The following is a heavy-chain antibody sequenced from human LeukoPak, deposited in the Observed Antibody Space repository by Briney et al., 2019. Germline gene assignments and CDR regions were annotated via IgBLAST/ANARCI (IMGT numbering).Heavy chain of an antibody. CDR1: GFIVSSNY. Sequence: PGGCLRLSCAASGFIVSSNYMSWVRQAPGKGLEWVSVIYSGGRTYYADSVKGRFTISRDNSRNTLYLQMNSLRAEDTAVYYCARGLGRELDGAFDIWGQGTVVTVS. CDR2: IYSGGRT. V-gene: IGHV3-53*01. CDR3: ARGLGRELDGAFDI. J-gene: IGHJ3*02. D-gene: IGHD3-10*01.